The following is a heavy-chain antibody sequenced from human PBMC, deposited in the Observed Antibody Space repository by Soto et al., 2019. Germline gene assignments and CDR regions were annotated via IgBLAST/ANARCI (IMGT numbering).Heavy chain of an antibody. CDR3: AKDASPLLWFGESMLNWFDP. CDR2: ISGSGGST. V-gene: IGHV3-23*01. D-gene: IGHD3-10*01. Sequence: EVQLLESGGGLVQPGGSLRLSCAASGFTFSSYAMSWARQAPGKGLEWVSAISGSGGSTYYADSVKGRFTISRDNSKNTLYLQMNSLRAEDTAVYYCAKDASPLLWFGESMLNWFDPWGQGTLVTVSS. CDR1: GFTFSSYA. J-gene: IGHJ5*02.